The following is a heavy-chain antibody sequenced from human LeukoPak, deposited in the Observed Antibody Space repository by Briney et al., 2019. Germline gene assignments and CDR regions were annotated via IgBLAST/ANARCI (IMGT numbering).Heavy chain of an antibody. Sequence: ASVKVSCKVSGYTLTELSMHWVRQAPGKGLEWMGGFDPEDGETIYAQKFQGRVTMTEDTSTDTAYMELSSLRSEDTAVYYCATDNDFWSGYYGDDAFDIWGQGTMVTVSS. CDR2: FDPEDGET. CDR3: ATDNDFWSGYYGDDAFDI. V-gene: IGHV1-24*01. CDR1: GYTLTELS. D-gene: IGHD3-3*01. J-gene: IGHJ3*02.